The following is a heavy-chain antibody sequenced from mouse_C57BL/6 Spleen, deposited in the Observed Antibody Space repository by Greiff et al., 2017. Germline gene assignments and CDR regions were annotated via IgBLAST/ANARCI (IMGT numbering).Heavy chain of an antibody. CDR1: GYTFTDYE. Sequence: QVQLKESGAELVRPGASVTLSCKASGYTFTDYEMHWVKQTPVHGLEWIGAIDPETGGTAYNQKFKGKAILTADKSSSTAYMELRSLTSEDSAVYYCTRGDGGYLIAYWGQGTLVTVSA. CDR2: IDPETGGT. J-gene: IGHJ3*01. V-gene: IGHV1-15*01. D-gene: IGHD2-3*01. CDR3: TRGDGGYLIAY.